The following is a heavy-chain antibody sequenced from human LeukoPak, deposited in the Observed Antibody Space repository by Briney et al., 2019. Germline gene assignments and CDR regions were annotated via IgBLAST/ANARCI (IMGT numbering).Heavy chain of an antibody. D-gene: IGHD5-18*01. J-gene: IGHJ4*02. V-gene: IGHV3-23*01. Sequence: GGSLRLSCAASGFTFSTCAMSWVRQAPGKGLEWVSSISGSGGSTYYADSVKGRFTISRDNSKNTLYLKMNSLRVEDTAVYYCANGGLWLPTRTDWGQGTLVTVSS. CDR1: GFTFSTCA. CDR3: ANGGLWLPTRTD. CDR2: ISGSGGST.